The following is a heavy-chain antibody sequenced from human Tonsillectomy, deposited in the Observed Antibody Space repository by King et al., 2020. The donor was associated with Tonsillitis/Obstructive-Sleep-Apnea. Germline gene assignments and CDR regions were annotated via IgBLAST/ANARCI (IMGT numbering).Heavy chain of an antibody. V-gene: IGHV1-2*02. J-gene: IGHJ5*02. Sequence: QLVQSGAEVEKPGASVKVSCKASGYTFTDYYVHWVRQAPGQGLEWVGWINPNSGGTNYPQKFQGRLTMTRDTSISTAYMELSRLRSDDTAVYYCARGGEAVADSPFPRLVWFDPWGQGALVTVSS. CDR1: GYTFTDYY. D-gene: IGHD6-19*01. CDR2: INPNSGGT. CDR3: ARGGEAVADSPFPRLVWFDP.